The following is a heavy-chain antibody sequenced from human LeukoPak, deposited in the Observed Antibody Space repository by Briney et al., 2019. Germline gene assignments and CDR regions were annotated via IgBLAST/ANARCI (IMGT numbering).Heavy chain of an antibody. J-gene: IGHJ4*02. CDR1: GGSISSGGYY. V-gene: IGHV4-30-2*01. D-gene: IGHD3-22*01. CDR2: IYHSGST. Sequence: KPSETLSLTCTVSGGSISSGGYYWSWIRQPPGKGLEWIGYIYHSGSTYYNPSLKSRVTISVDRSKNQFSLKLSSVTAADTAVYYCARDLKSNYDSSGYLDWGQGTLVTVSS. CDR3: ARDLKSNYDSSGYLD.